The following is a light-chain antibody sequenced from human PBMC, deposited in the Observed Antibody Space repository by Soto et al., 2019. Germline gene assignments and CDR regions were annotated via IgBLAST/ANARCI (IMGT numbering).Light chain of an antibody. J-gene: IGKJ1*01. CDR2: GAS. Sequence: EIVLTQSPATLSVSPGETPTLSCRASQSVNSRVAWYQQKPGQAHRLLIYGASTGATDIPDRFSGSGSGTESTLTINSLQSEDFAVYYCQQYDKWPRWTFGQGTKVDI. CDR3: QQYDKWPRWT. CDR1: QSVNSR. V-gene: IGKV3-15*01.